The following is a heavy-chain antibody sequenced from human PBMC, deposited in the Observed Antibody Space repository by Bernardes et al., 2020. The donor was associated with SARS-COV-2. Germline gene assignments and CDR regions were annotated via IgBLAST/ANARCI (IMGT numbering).Heavy chain of an antibody. CDR3: CHIVVVTAIPPSS. CDR1: GFTFSSYA. D-gene: IGHD2-21*02. Sequence: GGSLRLSCAASGFTFSSYAMSWVRQAPGKGLEWVSAISGSGGSTYYADSVKGRFTISRDNSKNTLYLQMNSLRAEDTAVYYCCHIVVVTAIPPSSWGQGTLVTVSS. J-gene: IGHJ4*02. CDR2: ISGSGGST. V-gene: IGHV3-23*01.